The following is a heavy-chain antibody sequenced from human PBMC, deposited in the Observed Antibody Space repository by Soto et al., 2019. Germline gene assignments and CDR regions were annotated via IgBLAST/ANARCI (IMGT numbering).Heavy chain of an antibody. CDR3: ARETGTTGPLAY. Sequence: GASVKVSCKASGGTFSSYAISWVRHAPGQGLEWMGEIIPIFGTANYAQKFQGRVTITADESTSTAYMELSSLRADDTAVYYCARETGTTGPLAYWGQGTLVTVSS. CDR2: IIPIFGTA. CDR1: GGTFSSYA. J-gene: IGHJ4*02. D-gene: IGHD1-7*01. V-gene: IGHV1-69*13.